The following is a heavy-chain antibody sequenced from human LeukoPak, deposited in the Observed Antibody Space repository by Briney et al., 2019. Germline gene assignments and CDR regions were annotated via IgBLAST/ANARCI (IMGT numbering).Heavy chain of an antibody. CDR3: AKEGIVGFYP. J-gene: IGHJ5*02. CDR1: GLTFSSYA. CDR2: IRGSGGST. D-gene: IGHD3-10*01. V-gene: IGHV3-23*01. Sequence: RGASLRLSWASSGLTFSSYAMGWVRQPARKGLEWVSAIRGSGGSTYSAASVKGRFTISRDNPKTTLYLHMNGLSAEDTAVYYCAKEGIVGFYPWGQGTLVTVS.